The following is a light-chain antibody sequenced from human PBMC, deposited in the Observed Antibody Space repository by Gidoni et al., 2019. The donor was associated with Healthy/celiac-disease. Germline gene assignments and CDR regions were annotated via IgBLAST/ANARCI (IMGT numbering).Light chain of an antibody. J-gene: IGKJ1*01. V-gene: IGKV1-39*01. Sequence: DIQMTQSPSSLSASVGDRVTITCRASQSISSYLNWYQQKPGKAPKILIYAASSLQSGVPSRFSGSGSGTDFTLTISSLQPEDCATYYCQQSYSTPQPFGQGTKVESK. CDR3: QQSYSTPQP. CDR1: QSISSY. CDR2: AAS.